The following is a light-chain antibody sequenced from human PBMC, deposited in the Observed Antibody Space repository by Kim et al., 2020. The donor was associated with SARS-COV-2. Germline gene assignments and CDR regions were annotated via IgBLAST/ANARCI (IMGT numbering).Light chain of an antibody. CDR1: QGISSY. J-gene: IGKJ4*01. CDR2: AAS. CDR3: QQLNSYPLT. Sequence: ASVGDRVTITCRASQGISSYLAWYQQQPGEAHKLLIYAASTLQSGVPSRFSGSGSGTDFTLTISSLQPEDFATYYCQQLNSYPLTFGGGTKVDIK. V-gene: IGKV1-9*01.